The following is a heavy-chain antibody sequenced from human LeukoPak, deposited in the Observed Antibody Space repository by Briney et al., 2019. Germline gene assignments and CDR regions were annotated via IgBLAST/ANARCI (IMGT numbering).Heavy chain of an antibody. CDR3: TRLGYCSGGSCYCDAFDL. Sequence: SSETLSFTGSGSGGTVISGSYYWSWIRQPPGKGLEWIGHIHYSGSTNYSPSLKRRVTISVHTSGNQLSLRLISVTAADTALYYCTRLGYCSGGSCYCDAFDLWGQGTMVTVSS. V-gene: IGHV4-61*01. CDR2: IHYSGST. J-gene: IGHJ3*01. D-gene: IGHD2-15*01. CDR1: GGTVISGSYY.